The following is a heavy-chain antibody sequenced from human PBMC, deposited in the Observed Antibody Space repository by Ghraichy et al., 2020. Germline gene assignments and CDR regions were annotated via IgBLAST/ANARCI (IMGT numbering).Heavy chain of an antibody. Sequence: SETLSLTCTVSGGSISSYYWSWIRQPPGKGLEWIGYIYYSGSTNFNPSLKSRVTISVDTSKNQFSLQLSSVTAADTALYYCARGYSGYDSFFEYWGRGTLVTVSS. CDR1: GGSISSYY. CDR2: IYYSGST. J-gene: IGHJ4*02. V-gene: IGHV4-59*01. CDR3: ARGYSGYDSFFEY. D-gene: IGHD5-12*01.